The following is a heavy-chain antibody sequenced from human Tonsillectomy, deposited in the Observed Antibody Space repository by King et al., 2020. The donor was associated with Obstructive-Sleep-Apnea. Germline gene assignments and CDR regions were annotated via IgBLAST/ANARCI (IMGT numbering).Heavy chain of an antibody. D-gene: IGHD4-11*01. CDR1: DDSISSSDYY. V-gene: IGHV4-31*03. J-gene: IGHJ4*02. CDR2: ISHRGGP. CDR3: SGSTEYSNYEAY. Sequence: VQLQESGPGLVMPSQTLSLTCTVSDDSISSSDYYWGWIRQHPGKGLEWIGCISHRGGPYYNPSLKSRLTISLETSQKQFFLKLSSVTAADTAVYYCSGSTEYSNYEAYWGQGILVTVSS.